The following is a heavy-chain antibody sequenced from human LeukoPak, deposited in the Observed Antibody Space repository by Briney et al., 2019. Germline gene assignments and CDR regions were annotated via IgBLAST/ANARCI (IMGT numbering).Heavy chain of an antibody. J-gene: IGHJ6*03. V-gene: IGHV3-23*01. D-gene: IGHD5-18*01. CDR1: GLNFNNYA. Sequence: GGTLRLSCAASGLNFNNYAMSWVRQAPGKGLEWVSVISGNSATTYYADSVKGRFTTSRDNPRNTVDLHMNNLRVEDTAEYYCAMGPDTALVKNYYMDVWGTGTTVTISS. CDR2: ISGNSATT. CDR3: AMGPDTALVKNYYMDV.